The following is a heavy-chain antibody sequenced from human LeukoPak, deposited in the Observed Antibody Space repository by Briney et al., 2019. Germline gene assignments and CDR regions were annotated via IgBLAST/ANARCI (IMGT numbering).Heavy chain of an antibody. CDR1: GFTVSSNY. CDR3: ASGYCSGGHCYSVYFQH. V-gene: IGHV3-53*01. Sequence: PGGSLRLSCAASGFTVSSNYMSWVRPAPGKRLEWVLVIYSGGNTYYGDSVKGRFTISRDNSKNTLYLQMNSLRAEDTAVYYCASGYCSGGHCYSVYFQHWGQGTLVTVSS. CDR2: IYSGGNT. D-gene: IGHD2-15*01. J-gene: IGHJ1*01.